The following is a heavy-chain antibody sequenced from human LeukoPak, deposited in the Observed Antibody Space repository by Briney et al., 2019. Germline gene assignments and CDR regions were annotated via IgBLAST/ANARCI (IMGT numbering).Heavy chain of an antibody. Sequence: SETLSLTCTVSGYSISSGYYWGWIRQPPGKGLEGIGSIYHSGSTYYNPSLKSRVTISVDTSKNQFSLKLSSVTAADTAVYYCASYQTSSKGGRHDYWGQGTLVTVSS. CDR1: GYSISSGYY. V-gene: IGHV4-38-2*02. D-gene: IGHD2-15*01. CDR2: IYHSGST. J-gene: IGHJ4*02. CDR3: ASYQTSSKGGRHDY.